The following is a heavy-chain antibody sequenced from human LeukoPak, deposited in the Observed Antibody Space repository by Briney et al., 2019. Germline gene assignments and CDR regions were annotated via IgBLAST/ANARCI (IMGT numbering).Heavy chain of an antibody. V-gene: IGHV4-34*01. Sequence: PSETLSLTCAVYGGSFRGYYWSWIRQPPGKGLELIGGINHSGIANYNPSLKSRVTISVDTSKNQFSLKLSSVTAADTAVYYCARGVTIPAAYRLPFGRYYMDVWGKGTTVTVSS. D-gene: IGHD2-2*01. CDR1: GGSFRGYY. J-gene: IGHJ6*03. CDR3: ARGVTIPAAYRLPFGRYYMDV. CDR2: INHSGIA.